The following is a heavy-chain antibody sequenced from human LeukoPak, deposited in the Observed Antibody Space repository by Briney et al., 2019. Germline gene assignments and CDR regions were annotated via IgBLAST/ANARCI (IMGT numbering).Heavy chain of an antibody. Sequence: VASVKVSCTASGGTFSSYAISWVRQAPGQGLEWMGGIIPIFGTANYAQKFQGRVTITADESTSTAYMELSSQRSEDTAVYYCATCARNFYCYRFDYWGQGTLVTVSS. CDR3: ATCARNFYCYRFDY. D-gene: IGHD2-2*02. CDR1: GGTFSSYA. J-gene: IGHJ4*02. V-gene: IGHV1-69*13. CDR2: IIPIFGTA.